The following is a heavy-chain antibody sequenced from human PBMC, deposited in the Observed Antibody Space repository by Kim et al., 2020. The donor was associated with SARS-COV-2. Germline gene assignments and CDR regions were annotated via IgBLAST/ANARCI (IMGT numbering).Heavy chain of an antibody. J-gene: IGHJ2*01. V-gene: IGHV4-34*01. Sequence: SETLSLTCAVYGGSFSGYYWSWIRQPPGKGLEWIGEINHSGSTNYNPSLKSRVTISVDTSKNQFSLKLSSVTAADTAVYYCARPPAAGMNWYFDLWGRGTLVTVSS. CDR2: INHSGST. D-gene: IGHD6-13*01. CDR3: ARPPAAGMNWYFDL. CDR1: GGSFSGYY.